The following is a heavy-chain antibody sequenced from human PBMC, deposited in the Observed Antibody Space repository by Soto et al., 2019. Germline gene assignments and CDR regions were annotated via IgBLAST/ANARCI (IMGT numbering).Heavy chain of an antibody. Sequence: VKVSCKASGGTFSSYAISWVRQAPGQGLEWMGGIIPIFGTANYAQKFQGRVTITADESTSTAYMELSSLRSEDAAVYYCASTLGTLYCSGGSCYSEENAFDIWGQGTMVTVSS. V-gene: IGHV1-69*01. CDR3: ASTLGTLYCSGGSCYSEENAFDI. D-gene: IGHD2-15*01. CDR2: IIPIFGTA. CDR1: GGTFSSYA. J-gene: IGHJ3*02.